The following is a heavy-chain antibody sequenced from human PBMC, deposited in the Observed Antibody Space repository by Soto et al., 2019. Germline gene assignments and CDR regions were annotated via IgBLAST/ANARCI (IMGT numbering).Heavy chain of an antibody. CDR1: GFTFSSYA. CDR3: ARDKEQLLYGMDV. V-gene: IGHV3-30-3*01. CDR2: ISYDGSNK. Sequence: QVQLVESGGGVVQPGRSLRLSCAASGFTFSSYAMHWVRQAPGKGLEWVAVISYDGSNKYYADSVKGRFTISRDNSKNTLYLQMNSLRAEDTAVYYCARDKEQLLYGMDVWGQGTTVTVSS. D-gene: IGHD2-15*01. J-gene: IGHJ6*02.